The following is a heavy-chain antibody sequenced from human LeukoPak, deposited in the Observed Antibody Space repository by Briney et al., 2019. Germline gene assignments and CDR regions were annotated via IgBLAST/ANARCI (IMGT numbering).Heavy chain of an antibody. Sequence: SETLSLTCTVSGGSISSSSYYWGWIRQPPGKGLEWIGSIYYSGSTYYNPSPKSRVTISVDTSKNQFSLKLSSVTAADTAVYYCARRRGTGTPEDYWGQGTLVTVSS. CDR2: IYYSGST. J-gene: IGHJ4*02. CDR3: ARRRGTGTPEDY. V-gene: IGHV4-39*01. CDR1: GGSISSSSYY. D-gene: IGHD1-1*01.